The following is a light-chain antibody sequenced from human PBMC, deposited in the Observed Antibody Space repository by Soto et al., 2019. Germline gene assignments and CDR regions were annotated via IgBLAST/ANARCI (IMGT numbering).Light chain of an antibody. CDR1: QNVRSY. Sequence: DIHMTQSPSSLSASVGDTVIITCWASQNVRSYLNWYQQKPGKDPKLLIYESTNLESGVPSRFSGDGFGTDFTLTISSLQPEDFATYYCHQNAANPWTFAQGTKVDIK. CDR2: EST. V-gene: IGKV1-39*01. CDR3: HQNAANPWT. J-gene: IGKJ1*01.